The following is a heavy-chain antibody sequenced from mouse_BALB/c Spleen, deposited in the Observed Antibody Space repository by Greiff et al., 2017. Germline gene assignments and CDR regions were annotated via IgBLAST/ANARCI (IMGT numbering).Heavy chain of an antibody. V-gene: IGHV5-6-3*01. J-gene: IGHJ1*01. CDR1: GFTFSSYG. CDR2: INSNGGST. CDR3: ARDHWYFDV. Sequence: EVQLVESGGGLVQPGGSLKLSCAASGFTFSSYGMSWVRQTPDKRLELVATINSNGGSTYYPDSVKGRFTISRDNAKNTLYLQMSSLKSEDTAMYYCARDHWYFDVWGAGTTVTVSS.